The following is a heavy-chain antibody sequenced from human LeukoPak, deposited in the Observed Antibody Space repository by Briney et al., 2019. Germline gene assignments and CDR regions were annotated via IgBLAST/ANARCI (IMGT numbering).Heavy chain of an antibody. CDR3: ARGLGSGGNNWCRIYYYYYMDV. J-gene: IGHJ6*03. Sequence: SETLSLTCAVYGGSFSGYYWSWIRQPPGKGLEWIGEINHSGSTNYNPSLKSRVTISVDTSKNQFSLKLSSVTAADTAVYYCARGLGSGGNNWCRIYYYYYMDVWGKGTTVTVSS. CDR2: INHSGST. D-gene: IGHD1-20*01. CDR1: GGSFSGYY. V-gene: IGHV4-34*01.